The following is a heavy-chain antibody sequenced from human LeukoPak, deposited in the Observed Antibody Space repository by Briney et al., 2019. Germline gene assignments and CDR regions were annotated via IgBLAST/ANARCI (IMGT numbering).Heavy chain of an antibody. CDR1: GFTFSSYW. D-gene: IGHD1-7*01. CDR2: INSDGSST. J-gene: IGHJ4*02. Sequence: GGSLRLSCAASGFTFSSYWMHWVRQAPGKGLVWVSRINSDGSSTSYADSVKGRFTISRDNAKNTLYLQMNSLRAEDTAVYYCAIGITGTRRDYWGQGTLVTVSS. V-gene: IGHV3-74*01. CDR3: AIGITGTRRDY.